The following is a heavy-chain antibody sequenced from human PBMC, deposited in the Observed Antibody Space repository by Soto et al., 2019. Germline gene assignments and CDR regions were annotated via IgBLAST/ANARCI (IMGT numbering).Heavy chain of an antibody. CDR1: GGSISIYY. CDR2: MYTSGST. Sequence: SETLSLTCIVSGGSISIYYWRWIRQPAGKGLEWIGRMYTSGSTNYNPSLKSRVTMSVDTSKNQFSLKLSSVTAADTAVYYCARGTSARGYYGYWGQGTLVTVSS. D-gene: IGHD3-3*01. V-gene: IGHV4-4*07. CDR3: ARGTSARGYYGY. J-gene: IGHJ4*02.